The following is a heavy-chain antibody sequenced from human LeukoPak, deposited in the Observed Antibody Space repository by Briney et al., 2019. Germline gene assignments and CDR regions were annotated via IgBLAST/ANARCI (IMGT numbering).Heavy chain of an antibody. CDR1: GYSISSGYY. D-gene: IGHD3-10*01. CDR2: IYHSGST. V-gene: IGHV4-38-2*01. J-gene: IGHJ4*02. CDR3: ARVGGFRGVIITDDY. Sequence: SEXLSLTCAVSGYSISSGYYWGWTRQPPGKGLEWIGSIYHSGSTYYNPSLKSRVTISVDTSKNQFSLKLSSVTAADTAVYYCARVGGFRGVIITDDYWGQGILVTVSS.